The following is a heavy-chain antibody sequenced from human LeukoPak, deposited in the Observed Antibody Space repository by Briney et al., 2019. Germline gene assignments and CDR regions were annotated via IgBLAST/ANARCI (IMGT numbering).Heavy chain of an antibody. V-gene: IGHV5-51*01. CDR3: ARRTYYDSSGYYYQGYYFDY. J-gene: IGHJ4*02. CDR2: IYPGDSDT. Sequence: GESLKISCKGSGYSFTSYWIGWVRQMPGKGLEWMGIIYPGDSDTRYSPSFQGQVTISADKSISTAYLQWSSLKASDTAMYYCARRTYYDSSGYYYQGYYFDYWGQGTLVTVSS. D-gene: IGHD3-22*01. CDR1: GYSFTSYW.